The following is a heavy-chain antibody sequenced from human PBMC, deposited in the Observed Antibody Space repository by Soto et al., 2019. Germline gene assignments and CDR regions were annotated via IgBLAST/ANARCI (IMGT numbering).Heavy chain of an antibody. CDR1: AYDFNTYS. D-gene: IGHD5-12*01. CDR3: ATNEGRDGYSFDY. J-gene: IGHJ4*02. V-gene: IGHV1-18*04. Sequence: ASVKVSCKASAYDFNTYSINWVRQAPGQGLEWMGSIITYTGNTNYAQNLQGRVTMTRDTSTNTTYMELRSLRADDTAVYYCATNEGRDGYSFDYWGQG. CDR2: IITYTGNT.